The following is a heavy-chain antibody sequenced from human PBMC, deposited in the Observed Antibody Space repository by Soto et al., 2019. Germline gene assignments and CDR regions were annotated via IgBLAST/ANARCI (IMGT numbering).Heavy chain of an antibody. D-gene: IGHD2-15*01. CDR2: IRQDGSEK. V-gene: IGHV3-7*01. Sequence: EVQLVESGGGLVQPGGSLRLSCAASGFTFSSYWMNWVRQAPGKGLEWVANIRQDGSEKYYVDSVKGRFTISRDNAKNSLYLQMDSLRAEDTAVYYCAGGGALHHWGQGTLITVSS. CDR1: GFTFSSYW. CDR3: AGGGALHH. J-gene: IGHJ1*01.